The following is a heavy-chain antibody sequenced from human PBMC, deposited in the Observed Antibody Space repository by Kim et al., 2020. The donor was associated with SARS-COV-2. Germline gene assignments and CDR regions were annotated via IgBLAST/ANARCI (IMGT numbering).Heavy chain of an antibody. D-gene: IGHD3-10*01. V-gene: IGHV3-48*02. Sequence: SVKGRLTIPRDHAKNSLYLKMNRLRDEDTAVYYCARDRGIYYGSGRGDYWGQGTLVTVSS. CDR3: ARDRGIYYGSGRGDY. J-gene: IGHJ4*02.